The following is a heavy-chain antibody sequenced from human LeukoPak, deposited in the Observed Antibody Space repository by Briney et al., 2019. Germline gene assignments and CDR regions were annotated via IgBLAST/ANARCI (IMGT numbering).Heavy chain of an antibody. CDR3: ARGAGDFWSGYLNFDY. D-gene: IGHD3-3*01. Sequence: ASVKVSCKASGYTFTSYDINWVRQATGQGLEWMGWMNPNSGNTGYAQKFQGRVTITRNTSISTAYMELSSLRSEDTAVYYCARGAGDFWSGYLNFDYWGQGTLVTVSS. CDR2: MNPNSGNT. V-gene: IGHV1-8*03. CDR1: GYTFTSYD. J-gene: IGHJ4*02.